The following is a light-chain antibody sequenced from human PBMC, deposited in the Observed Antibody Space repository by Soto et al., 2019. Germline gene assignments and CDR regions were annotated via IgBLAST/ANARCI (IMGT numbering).Light chain of an antibody. V-gene: IGKV1-5*03. J-gene: IGKJ1*01. CDR3: QQYNSHPWT. Sequence: DIQMTQSPSTLSASVGDKVTITCRASQSISSWLAWYQQKPGKAPKFLIFKASSVENGVPSRFSGSGSGTEFTLTISNLQPEDFAIYYCQQYNSHPWTFGQGTKVEIK. CDR1: QSISSW. CDR2: KAS.